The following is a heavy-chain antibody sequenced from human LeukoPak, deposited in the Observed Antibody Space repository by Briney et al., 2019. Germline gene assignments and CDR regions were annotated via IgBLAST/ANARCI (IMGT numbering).Heavy chain of an antibody. CDR1: GGTFSSYT. J-gene: IGHJ4*02. CDR2: IIPILGIA. CDR3: ARVGVRGYSYGYADY. V-gene: IGHV1-69*16. Sequence: SVKVSCKASGGTFSSYTISWVRQAPGQGLEWMGRIIPILGIANYAQKFQGRVTITTDESTSTAYMELSSLRSEDTAVYYCARVGVRGYSYGYADYWGQGTLVTVSS. D-gene: IGHD5-18*01.